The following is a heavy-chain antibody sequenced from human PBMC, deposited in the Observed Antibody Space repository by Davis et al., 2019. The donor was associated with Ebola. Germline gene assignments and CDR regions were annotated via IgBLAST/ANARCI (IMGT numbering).Heavy chain of an antibody. J-gene: IGHJ4*02. CDR1: GFTFSSYG. D-gene: IGHD3-10*01. Sequence: GESLKISCAASGFTFSSYGMHWVRQAPGKGLEWVAVISYDGSNKYYADSVKGRFTISRDNSKNTLYLQMSSLRAEDTAVYYCARVYGFGELLAGHSDYWGQGTLVTVSS. V-gene: IGHV3-30*03. CDR2: ISYDGSNK. CDR3: ARVYGFGELLAGHSDY.